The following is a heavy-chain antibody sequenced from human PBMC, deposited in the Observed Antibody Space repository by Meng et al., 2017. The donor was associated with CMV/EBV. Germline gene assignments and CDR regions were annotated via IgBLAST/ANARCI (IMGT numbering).Heavy chain of an antibody. Sequence: GGSLRLSCAASGFTFSSYGMHWVRQAPGKGLEWVAVIWYDGSNKYYADSVKGRFTISRDNSKNTLYLQMNSLRAEDTAVYYCARAGVPYDSSHYYGMDVWGQGTTVTVSS. V-gene: IGHV3-33*01. CDR2: IWYDGSNK. J-gene: IGHJ6*02. CDR1: GFTFSSYG. D-gene: IGHD3-3*01. CDR3: ARAGVPYDSSHYYGMDV.